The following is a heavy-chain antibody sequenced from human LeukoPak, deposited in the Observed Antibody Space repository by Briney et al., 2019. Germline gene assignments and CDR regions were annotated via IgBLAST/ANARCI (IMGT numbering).Heavy chain of an antibody. CDR3: ARVGHSGWTDDY. V-gene: IGHV1-2*02. CDR2: INPNSGGT. D-gene: IGHD6-19*01. CDR1: GYTFTGYY. Sequence: EASVKVSCKASGYTFTGYYMHWVRQAPGRGLEWMGWINPNSGGTNYAQKFQGRVTMTRDTSISTAYMELSRLRSDDTAVYYCARVGHSGWTDDYWGQGTLVTVSS. J-gene: IGHJ4*02.